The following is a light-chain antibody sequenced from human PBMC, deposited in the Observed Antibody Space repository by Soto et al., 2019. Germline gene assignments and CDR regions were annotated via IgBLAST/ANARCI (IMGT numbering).Light chain of an antibody. J-gene: IGKJ2*01. CDR3: QHLNYYPYT. V-gene: IGKV1-9*01. Sequence: EIQLTQSPSFLSAAVGDRVTIICRASQDISNALAWYQQKPGKAPKLLIFGAFALQSGVPSRFSGSGSGTEFTLTISSLQPEDFAIYYCQHLNYYPYTFGQGTKLEIK. CDR2: GAF. CDR1: QDISNA.